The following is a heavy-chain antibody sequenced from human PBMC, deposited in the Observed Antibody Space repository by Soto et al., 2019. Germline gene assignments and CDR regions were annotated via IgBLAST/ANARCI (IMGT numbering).Heavy chain of an antibody. V-gene: IGHV4-31*03. CDR3: ARDIRYFDDAQQLWVLKSYYYYMDV. CDR2: IYYSGST. CDR1: GGSISSGGYY. J-gene: IGHJ6*03. D-gene: IGHD3-9*01. Sequence: SETLSLTCTVSGGSISSGGYYWSWIRQHPGKGLEWIGYIYYSGSTYYNPSLKSRVTISVDTSKNQFSLKLSSVTAADTAVYYCARDIRYFDDAQQLWVLKSYYYYMDVWGKGTTVTVSS.